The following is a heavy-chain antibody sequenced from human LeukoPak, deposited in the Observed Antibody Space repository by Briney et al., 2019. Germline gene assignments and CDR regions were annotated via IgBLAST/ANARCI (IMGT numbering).Heavy chain of an antibody. CDR2: IGGSGKNT. D-gene: IGHD4-17*01. CDR3: AKGGSTSRVTTSRVVFGYYYYLDV. V-gene: IGHV3-23*01. CDR1: GFTFSSHA. Sequence: GGSLRLSCAASGFTFSSHAMSWVRQAPGKGLEWVSSIGGSGKNTFYADAVKGRFTISRDNSKDTLYLQMNSLRAEDTAVYYCAKGGSTSRVTTSRVVFGYYYYLDVWGKGTPVTVSS. J-gene: IGHJ6*03.